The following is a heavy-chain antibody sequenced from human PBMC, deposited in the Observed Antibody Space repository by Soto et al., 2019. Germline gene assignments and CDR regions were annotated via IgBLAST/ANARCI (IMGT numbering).Heavy chain of an antibody. D-gene: IGHD3-22*01. V-gene: IGHV3-30-3*01. Sequence: KLSCKASGYTFTSYVISWVRQAPGKGLEWVALISYDGSDKDYADSVKDRFTISRDNSRNTLFLQMNSLRAEDTAVYYCARDYYKYYDSSGYYRSPAYWGQ. CDR2: ISYDGSDK. CDR1: GYTFTSYV. J-gene: IGHJ4*01. CDR3: ARDYYKYYDSSGYYRSPAY.